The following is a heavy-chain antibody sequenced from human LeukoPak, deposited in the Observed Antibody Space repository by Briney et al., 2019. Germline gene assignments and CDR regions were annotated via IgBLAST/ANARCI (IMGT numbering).Heavy chain of an antibody. Sequence: SVKVSCKASGGTFSSYAISWVRQAPGQGLEWMGGIIPIFGTANYAQKFQGRVTITADESTSTAYMELSSLRSEDTAVHYCARAPRTVTTETTYYYYGMDVWGQGTTVTVSS. CDR3: ARAPRTVTTETTYYYYGMDV. CDR1: GGTFSSYA. CDR2: IIPIFGTA. V-gene: IGHV1-69*01. J-gene: IGHJ6*02. D-gene: IGHD4-11*01.